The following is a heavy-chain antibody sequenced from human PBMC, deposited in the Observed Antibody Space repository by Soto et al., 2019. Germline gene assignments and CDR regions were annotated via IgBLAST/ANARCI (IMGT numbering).Heavy chain of an antibody. D-gene: IGHD6-13*01. CDR3: ARMGIAAAGTFDY. V-gene: IGHV3-64*01. CDR2: IVSNGVST. CDR1: GFTFSSYA. J-gene: IGHJ4*02. Sequence: GSLRLSCAASGFTFSSYAMHWVRQAPGKGLEYVSAIVSNGVSTYYANSVKGRFTISRDNSKNTLYLQMGSLRAEDTAVYYCARMGIAAAGTFDYWGQGTPVTVSS.